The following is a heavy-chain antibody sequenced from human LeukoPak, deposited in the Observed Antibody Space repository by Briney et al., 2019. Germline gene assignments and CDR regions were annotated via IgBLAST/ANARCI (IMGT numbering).Heavy chain of an antibody. V-gene: IGHV1-46*01. J-gene: IGHJ4*02. CDR1: GYTFTTYD. CDR3: ARLTCSSISCYLSTENYFDY. D-gene: IGHD2-2*01. Sequence: ASVKVSCKASGYTFTTYDMSWVRQATGQGLEWMGIINPSGGSTSYAQKFQGRVTMTRDTSTSTVYMELSSLRSEDTAVYYCARLTCSSISCYLSTENYFDYWGQGTLVTVSS. CDR2: INPSGGST.